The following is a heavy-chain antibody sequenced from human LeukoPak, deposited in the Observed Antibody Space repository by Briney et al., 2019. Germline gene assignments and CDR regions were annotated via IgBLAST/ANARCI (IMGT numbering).Heavy chain of an antibody. CDR2: ISGSGGST. V-gene: IGHV3-23*01. J-gene: IGHJ4*02. CDR3: ARLRSGYYDDY. Sequence: GGSLRLSCAASGFTFSSYAMSWVRQAPGKGLEWVSVISGSGGSTYYADSVKGRFTISRDNAKNSLFLQMDSLRAEDTAVYYCARLRSGYYDDYWGQGTLVTVSS. CDR1: GFTFSSYA. D-gene: IGHD3-3*01.